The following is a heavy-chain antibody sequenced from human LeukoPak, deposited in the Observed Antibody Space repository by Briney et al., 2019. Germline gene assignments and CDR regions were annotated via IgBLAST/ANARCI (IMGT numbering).Heavy chain of an antibody. CDR1: GYTFTDSH. J-gene: IGHJ4*02. D-gene: IGHD4-17*01. CDR3: ARSYGDYVKFDY. Sequence: ASVKVSCKASGYTFTDSHMHWVRQAPGQGLEWMGGIIPIFGTANYAQKFQGRVTITADESTSTAYMELSSLRSEDTAVYYCARSYGDYVKFDYWGQGTLVTVSS. CDR2: IIPIFGTA. V-gene: IGHV1-69*13.